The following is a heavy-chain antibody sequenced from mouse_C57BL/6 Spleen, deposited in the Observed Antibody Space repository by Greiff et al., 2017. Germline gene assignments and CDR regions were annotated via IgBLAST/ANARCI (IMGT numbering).Heavy chain of an antibody. CDR3: ARKLRSYYFDY. V-gene: IGHV5-17*01. D-gene: IGHD1-1*01. CDR2: ISSGSSTI. Sequence: DVHLVESGGGLVKPGGSLKLSCAASGFTFSDYGMHWVRQAPGKGLEWVAYISSGSSTIYYADTVKGRFTISRDNAKNTLFLQMTSLRSEVTAMYCCARKLRSYYFDYWDQGTTLTVSS. J-gene: IGHJ2*01. CDR1: GFTFSDYG.